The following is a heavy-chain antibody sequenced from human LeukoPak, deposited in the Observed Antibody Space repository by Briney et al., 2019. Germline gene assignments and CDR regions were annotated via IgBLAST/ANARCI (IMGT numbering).Heavy chain of an antibody. CDR2: ISSSGSTV. V-gene: IGHV3-48*03. Sequence: GGSLRLSCAASGFTFSSYEMNWVRQAPGKGLEWVSYISSSGSTVYYADSVKGRFTISRDNAKNSLYLQMNSLRAEDTAVYYCARDGLYYYDSSGHFDYWGQGTLVTVSS. J-gene: IGHJ4*02. CDR3: ARDGLYYYDSSGHFDY. CDR1: GFTFSSYE. D-gene: IGHD3-22*01.